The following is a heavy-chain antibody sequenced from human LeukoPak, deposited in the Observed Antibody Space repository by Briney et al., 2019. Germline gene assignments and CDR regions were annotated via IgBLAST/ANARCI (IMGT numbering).Heavy chain of an antibody. V-gene: IGHV3-33*08. CDR2: IWFDGSKQ. CDR1: GFTFSSYG. Sequence: GGSLRLSCAASGFTFSSYGMHWVRQAPGKGLEWVASIWFDGSKQHYADSVKGRFTISRDNSKNTLSLQMNSLRVEDTAVYYCARAGSISTEARWFDPWGQGALVTVSS. CDR3: ARAGSISTEARWFDP. D-gene: IGHD2-2*01. J-gene: IGHJ5*02.